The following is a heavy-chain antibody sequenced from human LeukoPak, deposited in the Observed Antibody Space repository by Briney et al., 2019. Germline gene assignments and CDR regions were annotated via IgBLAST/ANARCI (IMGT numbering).Heavy chain of an antibody. CDR2: ISYDGSNK. CDR3: ARELNYYDSSGSLDAFDI. CDR1: GFTFSSYG. J-gene: IGHJ3*02. D-gene: IGHD3-22*01. V-gene: IGHV3-30*03. Sequence: PGGSLRLSCAASGFTFSSYGMHWVRQARGKGLEWVAVISYDGSNKYYADSVKGRFTISRDNAKNSLYLQMNSLRAEDTAVYYCARELNYYDSSGSLDAFDIWGQGTMVTVSS.